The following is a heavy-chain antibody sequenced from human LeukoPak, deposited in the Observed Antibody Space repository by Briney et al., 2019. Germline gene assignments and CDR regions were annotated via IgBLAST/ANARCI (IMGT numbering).Heavy chain of an antibody. Sequence: ASVKVSCKASGYTFTSYDINWVRQATGQGLEWMGWISAYNGNTNYAQKLQGRVTMTTDTSTSTAYMELRSLRSDDTAVYYCARDDPYYDILTGYCLFDYWGQGTLVTVSS. CDR3: ARDDPYYDILTGYCLFDY. CDR2: ISAYNGNT. CDR1: GYTFTSYD. D-gene: IGHD3-9*01. J-gene: IGHJ4*02. V-gene: IGHV1-18*01.